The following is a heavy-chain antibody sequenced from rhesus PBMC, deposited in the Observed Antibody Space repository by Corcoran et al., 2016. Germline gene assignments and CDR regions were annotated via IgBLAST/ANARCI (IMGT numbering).Heavy chain of an antibody. CDR1: GGSVSSSNW. CDR2: ISGSSGST. Sequence: QVQLQESGPGLVKPSETLSLTCAVSGGSVSSSNWWSWIRQPPGKVLEWIGYISGSSGSTYYTPSLKSRGTISTDTSKNQFSLKLSSVTAADTAVYYCARVIYGNSQEDYWGQGVLVTVSS. V-gene: IGHV4-65*01. J-gene: IGHJ4*01. CDR3: ARVIYGNSQEDY. D-gene: IGHD4-35*01.